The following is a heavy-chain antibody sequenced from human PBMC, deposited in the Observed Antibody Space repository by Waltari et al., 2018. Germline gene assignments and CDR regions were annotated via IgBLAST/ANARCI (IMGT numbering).Heavy chain of an antibody. CDR1: GLTFSNYW. CDR2: INVDGSST. CDR3: TRGEINYSRFDY. Sequence: EVQLVESGGDLVQPGGSLRLSCAASGLTFSNYWMHWVRKAPGKGLAWVSRINVDGSSTVYANSVAGRFTISRDNAKNTVYLEMSGLRAEDTAVYYCTRGEINYSRFDYWGQGSLVTVSS. D-gene: IGHD4-4*01. J-gene: IGHJ4*02. V-gene: IGHV3-74*01.